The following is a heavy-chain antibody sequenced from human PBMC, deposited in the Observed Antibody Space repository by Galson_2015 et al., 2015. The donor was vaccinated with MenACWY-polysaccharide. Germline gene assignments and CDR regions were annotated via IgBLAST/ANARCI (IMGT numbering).Heavy chain of an antibody. V-gene: IGHV3-11*01. CDR2: IRKSGDSI. CDR1: GFSLGAWW. J-gene: IGHJ6*02. Sequence: SLRLSCAASGFSLGAWWMSWVRQAPGKGLEWLSNIRKSGDSIYYADSVKGRFTISRDNARNSLYLQMNSLEAEDTAIYYCTRVHYGVDVWGQGTLVTVSS. CDR3: TRVHYGVDV.